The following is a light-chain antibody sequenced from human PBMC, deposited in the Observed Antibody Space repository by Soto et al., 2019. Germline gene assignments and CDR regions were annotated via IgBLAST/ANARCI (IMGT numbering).Light chain of an antibody. CDR2: AAS. Sequence: DIQMTQSPSSLSLSVGDRVTITCRASQSITNYLNWYRQKPGKAPKLLVYAASSLQSGVPSRFSANGSGTDFTLTISSLQPEDFASYYCQQSDSYPYTFGQGTKLEIK. CDR1: QSITNY. V-gene: IGKV1-39*01. CDR3: QQSDSYPYT. J-gene: IGKJ2*01.